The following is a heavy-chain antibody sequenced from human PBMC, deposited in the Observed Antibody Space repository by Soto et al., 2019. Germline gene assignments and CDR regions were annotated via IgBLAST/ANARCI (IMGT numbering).Heavy chain of an antibody. J-gene: IGHJ6*03. V-gene: IGHV5-51*01. CDR2: IYPGDSDT. Sequence: PGESLKISCKGSGYSFTSYWIGWVRQMPGKGLEWMGIIYPGDSDTRYSPSFQGQVTISADKSISTAYLQWSSLKASDTAMYYCARHLRIAARQYYYYMDVWGKGTTVTVSS. CDR3: ARHLRIAARQYYYYMDV. D-gene: IGHD6-6*01. CDR1: GYSFTSYW.